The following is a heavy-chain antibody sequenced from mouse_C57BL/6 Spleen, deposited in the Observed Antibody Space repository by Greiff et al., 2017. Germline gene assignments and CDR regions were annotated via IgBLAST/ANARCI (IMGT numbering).Heavy chain of an antibody. Sequence: QVQLQQPGAELVMPGASVKLSCKASGYTFTSYWMHWVKQRPGQGLEWIVEIDPSDSYTNYNQKFKGKSTLTVDKSSSTAYMQLSSLTSEDSAVYYCARSGGLYDYDVSYAMDYWGQGTSVTVSS. V-gene: IGHV1-69*01. CDR2: IDPSDSYT. CDR1: GYTFTSYW. D-gene: IGHD2-4*01. CDR3: ARSGGLYDYDVSYAMDY. J-gene: IGHJ4*01.